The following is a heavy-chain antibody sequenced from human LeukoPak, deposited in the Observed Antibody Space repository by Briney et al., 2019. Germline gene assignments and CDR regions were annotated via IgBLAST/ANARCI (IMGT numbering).Heavy chain of an antibody. CDR2: INHSGST. J-gene: IGHJ5*02. CDR1: GGSFSGYY. D-gene: IGHD3-10*01. Sequence: SETLSLTCAVYGGSFSGYYWSWIRQPPGKGLEWIGEINHSGSTNYNPSLKSRVTISVDTSKNQFSLKLSSVTAADTAVYYCARGRLGSRITMVRGFDPWGQETLVTVSS. CDR3: ARGRLGSRITMVRGFDP. V-gene: IGHV4-34*01.